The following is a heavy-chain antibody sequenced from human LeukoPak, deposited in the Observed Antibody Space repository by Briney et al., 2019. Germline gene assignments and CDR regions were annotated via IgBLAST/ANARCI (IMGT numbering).Heavy chain of an antibody. Sequence: ASVKVSCKASGGTFSSYAISWVRQAPGQGLEWMGGIIPMFGTANYAQKFQGRVTITADESTSTAYMELSSLRSEDTAVYYCASSHTYDILTEYYFDYWGQGTLVTVSS. J-gene: IGHJ4*02. CDR2: IIPMFGTA. CDR3: ASSHTYDILTEYYFDY. V-gene: IGHV1-69*13. D-gene: IGHD3-9*01. CDR1: GGTFSSYA.